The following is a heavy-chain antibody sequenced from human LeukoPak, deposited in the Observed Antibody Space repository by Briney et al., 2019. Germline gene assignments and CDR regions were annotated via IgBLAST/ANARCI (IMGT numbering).Heavy chain of an antibody. D-gene: IGHD5-12*01. Sequence: GGSLRLSCAASGFTVSSSYMSWVRQAPGKGLEWVSVIYGGDTTYYADSVKGRFTISRDNSKNTLFLQMNSLRAEDTAVYSCAKDVKFSWPFYFDYWGQGILVTVSS. CDR3: AKDVKFSWPFYFDY. V-gene: IGHV3-66*02. J-gene: IGHJ4*02. CDR2: IYGGDTT. CDR1: GFTVSSSY.